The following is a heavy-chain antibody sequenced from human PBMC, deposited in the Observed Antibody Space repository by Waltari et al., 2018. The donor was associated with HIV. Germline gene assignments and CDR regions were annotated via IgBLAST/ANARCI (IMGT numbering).Heavy chain of an antibody. CDR2: ISSSSSYI. V-gene: IGHV3-21*01. CDR1: GFTLSSYS. CDR3: ARVNHYYGMDV. Sequence: VQLVESGGGLVKPGGSLRISCAASGFTLSSYSMNWVRQAPGKGLEWVSSISSSSSYIYYADSVKGRFTISRDNAKNSLYLQMNSLSAEDTAVYYCARVNHYYGMDVWGQGTTVTVSS. J-gene: IGHJ6*02.